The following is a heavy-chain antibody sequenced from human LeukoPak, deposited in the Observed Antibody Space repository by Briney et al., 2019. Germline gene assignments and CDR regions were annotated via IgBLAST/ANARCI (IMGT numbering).Heavy chain of an antibody. CDR3: ARHSPVDPFDY. V-gene: IGHV4-31*03. J-gene: IGHJ4*02. CDR1: GGSISSGGYY. D-gene: IGHD3/OR15-3a*01. CDR2: IYYSGST. Sequence: PSETLSLTCTVSGGSISSGGYYWSWIRQHPGKGLEWVGYIYYSGSTYYNPSLKSRVTISVDTSKNQFSLKLSSVTAADTAVYYCARHSPVDPFDYWGQGTLVTVSS.